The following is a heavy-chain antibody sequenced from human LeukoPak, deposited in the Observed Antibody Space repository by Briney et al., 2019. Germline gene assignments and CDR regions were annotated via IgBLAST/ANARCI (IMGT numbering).Heavy chain of an antibody. J-gene: IGHJ4*02. Sequence: EGSLRLSCAASGFTFSKYWMLWVRQAPGKGLESVSRINTDGTVTTYADSVKGRFTVSRDNADNTMYLQMNSVRDEDTAVYYCATKQWLAPPPDSWGQGTPVTVSS. CDR3: ATKQWLAPPPDS. D-gene: IGHD6-19*01. CDR1: GFTFSKYW. CDR2: INTDGTVT. V-gene: IGHV3-74*01.